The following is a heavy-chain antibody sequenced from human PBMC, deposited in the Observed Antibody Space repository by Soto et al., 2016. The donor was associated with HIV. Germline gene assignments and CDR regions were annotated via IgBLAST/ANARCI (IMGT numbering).Heavy chain of an antibody. D-gene: IGHD3-9*01. V-gene: IGHV1-69*13. CDR2: IIPIFATA. CDR3: ARDLSRYDILTGYSPSYFDY. Sequence: QVQLVQSGAEVKKPGSSVKVSCKTSGGTFSNYAISWVRQAPGQGLEWMGGIIPIFATANYAQKFQGRVTITADESTRTAYMELSSLRSDDTAVYYCARDLSRYDILTGYSPSYFDYWGQGTLVTVSS. CDR1: GGTFSNYA. J-gene: IGHJ4*02.